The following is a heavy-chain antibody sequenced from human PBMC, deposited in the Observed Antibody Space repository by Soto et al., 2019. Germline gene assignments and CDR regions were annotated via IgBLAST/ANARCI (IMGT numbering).Heavy chain of an antibody. Sequence: PGGSLRLSCAASGFTFSNYPMSWVRQAPGKGLEWVSGISGSGETPYYADSVKGRFTISRDNYKNMLYLQMNSLRAEDTAVYYCAKDRRITMVRGFLKSFDSHGQGNLVPVSS. D-gene: IGHD3-10*01. CDR2: ISGSGETP. CDR3: AKDRRITMVRGFLKSFDS. J-gene: IGHJ5*01. V-gene: IGHV3-23*01. CDR1: GFTFSNYP.